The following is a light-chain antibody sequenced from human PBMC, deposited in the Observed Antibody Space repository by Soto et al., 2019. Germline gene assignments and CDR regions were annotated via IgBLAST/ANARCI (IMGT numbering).Light chain of an antibody. J-gene: IGLJ1*01. V-gene: IGLV2-14*01. Sequence: ALTQPAPLYVAAGQWITISCPGTSSDVGGYTYVSWYQQHPGKDPKLMIYEVSNRPSGVSNRFSGSKSGNTASLTISGLQAEDEADYYCSSYTSSSTLVLGTGTKGTV. CDR3: SSYTSSSTLV. CDR2: EVS. CDR1: SSDVGGYTY.